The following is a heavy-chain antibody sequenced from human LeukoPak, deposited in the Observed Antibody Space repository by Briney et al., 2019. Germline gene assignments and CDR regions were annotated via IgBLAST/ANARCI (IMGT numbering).Heavy chain of an antibody. J-gene: IGHJ4*02. CDR2: ISGSSNAT. CDR3: ARARNNYDSSGFSALDY. Sequence: PGGSLRLSCAASGFTFKKYAVGWVRQAPGKGLEWVSLISGSSNATYYADSVKGRFTISRDNSQSTLYLQMNSLRAEDTAVYYCARARNNYDSSGFSALDYWGQGTLVTVSS. V-gene: IGHV3-23*01. CDR1: GFTFKKYA. D-gene: IGHD3-22*01.